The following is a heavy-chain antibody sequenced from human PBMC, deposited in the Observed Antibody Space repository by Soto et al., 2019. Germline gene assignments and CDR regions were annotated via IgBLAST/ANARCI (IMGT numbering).Heavy chain of an antibody. CDR3: ARGGSSGWSPDY. CDR2: IFYTGST. D-gene: IGHD6-19*01. Sequence: SVAKSHTNAVADETTSYHYWTWHMQPPGKVLEWIGYIFYTGSTNYNPSLKSRVTISVDTYKNQFSLKLSSVTAADAAVYYCARGGSSGWSPDYWGPGTLVT. J-gene: IGHJ4*02. V-gene: IGHV4-59*11. CDR1: DETTSYHY.